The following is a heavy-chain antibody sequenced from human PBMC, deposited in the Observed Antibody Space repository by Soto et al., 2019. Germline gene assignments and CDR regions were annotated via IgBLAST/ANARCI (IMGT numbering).Heavy chain of an antibody. J-gene: IGHJ6*02. Sequence: QVQLQESGPGLVKPSETLSLTCTVSGGSVSSYYWSWIRQPAGKGLQWIGRIYTSGSINYNPSLKSRVTMSVDTSKNQFSLKLSSVTAADTAVYYCARFRSEFDYYYALDVWGQGTTVTVSS. CDR2: IYTSGSI. D-gene: IGHD3-10*01. CDR1: GGSVSSYY. V-gene: IGHV4-4*07. CDR3: ARFRSEFDYYYALDV.